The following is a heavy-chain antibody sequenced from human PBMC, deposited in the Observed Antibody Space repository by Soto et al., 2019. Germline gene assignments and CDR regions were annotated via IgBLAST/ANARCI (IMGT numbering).Heavy chain of an antibody. CDR2: ISYDGNIK. J-gene: IGHJ4*02. D-gene: IGHD6-19*01. V-gene: IGHV3-30*03. Sequence: QVQLVESGGGVVQPGRSLRLSCAASGFTFSNHGMHWVRQTPGKGLEWVAVISYDGNIKYYRDSVKGRFTISRDDSKNTLYLQTNSLRAEDTAMYYCVRDREEERGWSWNFDYWGQGTLVTVSS. CDR1: GFTFSNHG. CDR3: VRDREEERGWSWNFDY.